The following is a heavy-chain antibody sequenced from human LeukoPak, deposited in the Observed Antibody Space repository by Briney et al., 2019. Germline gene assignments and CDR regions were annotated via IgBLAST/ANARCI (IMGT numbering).Heavy chain of an antibody. D-gene: IGHD4-23*01. Sequence: GESLKISCKGSGYSFTSYWIGWVRQMPGKGLEWMGIIYPGDSDTRYSPSFQGQVTISADKSISTAYLQWSSLKASDTAMYYCARLRNDDYGGNWKYYYYYYMDVWGKGTTVTVSS. V-gene: IGHV5-51*01. CDR2: IYPGDSDT. CDR1: GYSFTSYW. CDR3: ARLRNDDYGGNWKYYYYYYMDV. J-gene: IGHJ6*03.